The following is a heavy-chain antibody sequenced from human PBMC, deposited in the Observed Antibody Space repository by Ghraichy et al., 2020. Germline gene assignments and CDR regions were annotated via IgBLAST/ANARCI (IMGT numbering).Heavy chain of an antibody. J-gene: IGHJ2*01. CDR3: ARPSRPDHGSGYYHWYFDL. CDR2: ISSSSSTI. Sequence: GGSLRLSCAASGFTFSSYSMNWVRQAPGKGLEWVSYISSSSSTIYYADSVKGRFTISRDNAKNSLYLQMNSLRDEDTAVYYCARPSRPDHGSGYYHWYFDLWGRGTLVTVSS. D-gene: IGHD3-22*01. CDR1: GFTFSSYS. V-gene: IGHV3-48*02.